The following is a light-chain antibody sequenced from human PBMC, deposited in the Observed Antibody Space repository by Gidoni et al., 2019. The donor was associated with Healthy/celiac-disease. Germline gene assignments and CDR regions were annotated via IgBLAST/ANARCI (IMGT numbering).Light chain of an antibody. V-gene: IGKV3-15*01. J-gene: IGKJ1*01. CDR3: QQYNTWPST. CDR1: QSVNSN. Sequence: EIVMKQSPATLSVSPGERATLSCRASQSVNSNLAWYQQKPGQAPRLLIYGASTRATGIPAKFSGSGSGTEFTLTISSLQSEDFAVYYCQQYNTWPSTFAPXTKVEIK. CDR2: GAS.